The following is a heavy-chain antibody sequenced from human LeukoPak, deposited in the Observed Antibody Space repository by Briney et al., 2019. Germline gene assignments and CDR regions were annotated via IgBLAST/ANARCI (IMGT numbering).Heavy chain of an antibody. CDR1: GYTFTGYY. Sequence: GASVKVSCKASGYTFTGYYMHWVRQAPGQGLEWMGWINPNSGGTNYAQKFQGRVTMTRDTSISTAYMELSRLRSDDTAVYYCARPGYYDSSGYYYSPFDYWGQGTLVTVSS. V-gene: IGHV1-2*02. J-gene: IGHJ4*02. CDR3: ARPGYYDSSGYYYSPFDY. CDR2: INPNSGGT. D-gene: IGHD3-22*01.